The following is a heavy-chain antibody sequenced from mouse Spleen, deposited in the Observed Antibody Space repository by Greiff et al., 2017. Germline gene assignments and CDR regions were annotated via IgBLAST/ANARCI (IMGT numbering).Heavy chain of an antibody. V-gene: IGHV1-80*01. CDR2: IYPGDGDT. D-gene: IGHD2-3*01. CDR1: GYAFSSYW. J-gene: IGHJ2*01. CDR3: ARCGYDYLDY. Sequence: VKVVESGAELVKPGASVKISCKASGYAFSSYWMNWVKQRPGKGLEWIGQIYPGDGDTNYNGKFKGKATLTADKSSSTAYMQLSSLTSEDSAVYFCARCGYDYLDYWGQGTTLTVSS.